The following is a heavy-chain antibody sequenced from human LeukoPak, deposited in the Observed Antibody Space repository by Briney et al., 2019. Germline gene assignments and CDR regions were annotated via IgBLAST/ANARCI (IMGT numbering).Heavy chain of an antibody. J-gene: IGHJ3*02. V-gene: IGHV1-2*02. D-gene: IGHD3-9*01. CDR3: ARATIPDVLRYFDWLEAPDAFDT. CDR2: INPNSGGT. CDR1: GYTFTGYY. Sequence: ASVKVSCKASGYTFTGYYMHWVRQAPGQGLEWMGWINPNSGGTNYAQKFQGRVTMTRDTSISTAYMELSRLRSDDTAAYYCARATIPDVLRYFDWLEAPDAFDTWGQGTMVTVSS.